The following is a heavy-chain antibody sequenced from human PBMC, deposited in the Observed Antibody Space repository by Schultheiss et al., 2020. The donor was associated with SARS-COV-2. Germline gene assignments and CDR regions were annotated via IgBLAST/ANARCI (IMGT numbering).Heavy chain of an antibody. CDR2: IYSSGST. V-gene: IGHV4-4*08. D-gene: IGHD4-23*01. CDR3: ARTPHDYGGAFDY. CDR1: GGSISSYY. Sequence: SETLSLTCTVSGGSISSYYWSWIRQPPGKGLEWIGYIYSSGSTNYNPSLKSRVTISVDTSKNQFSLKLSSVTAADTAVYYCARTPHDYGGAFDYWGQGTLVTVSS. J-gene: IGHJ4*02.